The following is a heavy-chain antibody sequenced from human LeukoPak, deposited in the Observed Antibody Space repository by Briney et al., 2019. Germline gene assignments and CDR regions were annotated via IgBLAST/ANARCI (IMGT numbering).Heavy chain of an antibody. CDR1: GFTFSSYS. Sequence: GGSLRLSCAASGFTFSSYSMNWVRQAPGKGLEWVSSISSSSSYIYYADSVEGRFAISRDNAKNSLYLQMNSLRAEDTAVYYCARVGAAQANYYYYMDVWGKGATVTVSS. V-gene: IGHV3-21*01. CDR3: ARVGAAQANYYYYMDV. CDR2: ISSSSSYI. D-gene: IGHD6-6*01. J-gene: IGHJ6*03.